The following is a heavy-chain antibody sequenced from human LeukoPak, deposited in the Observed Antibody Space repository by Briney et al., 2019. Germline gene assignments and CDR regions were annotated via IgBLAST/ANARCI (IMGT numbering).Heavy chain of an antibody. D-gene: IGHD5-18*01. V-gene: IGHV1-46*01. Sequence: ASVKVSCKASGYTFPSYYMHWVRQAPGQGLEWMGVINPSGGNTNSAQKFQGRVTMTRDTSTRTVYMELSSLRSEDTAVYYCATEPVDTAMAFDYWGQGTLVTVSS. CDR1: GYTFPSYY. CDR2: INPSGGNT. CDR3: ATEPVDTAMAFDY. J-gene: IGHJ4*02.